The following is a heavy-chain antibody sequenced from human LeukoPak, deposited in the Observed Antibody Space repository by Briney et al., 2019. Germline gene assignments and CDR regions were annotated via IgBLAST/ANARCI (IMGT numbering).Heavy chain of an antibody. CDR2: INQDGSEK. D-gene: IGHD1-14*01. CDR1: GFTFDDYW. V-gene: IGHV3-7*01. J-gene: IGHJ6*03. CDR3: ARDRGNQRGYYYYYMDV. Sequence: GGSLRLSCGASGFTFDDYWMSWVRQAPGQGLEWVANINQDGSEKYYLDSAKGRFTISRDNAKNSLYLQMNSLRAEDTAVYYCARDRGNQRGYYYYYMDVWGKGTTVTVSS.